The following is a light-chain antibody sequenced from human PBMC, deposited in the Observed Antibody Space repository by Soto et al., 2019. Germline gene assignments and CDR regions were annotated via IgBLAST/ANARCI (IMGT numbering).Light chain of an antibody. V-gene: IGKV1-27*01. CDR1: QGISNY. CDR3: QNLDSAAFT. Sequence: DIQMTQSPSSLSASVGDRVTITCRASQGISNYLAWYQQRPGKVPQLLIYAASTLQSGVPSRFSGSGYGTDFALTISGLLPEDVATYYCQNLDSAAFTFGPGTKEDIK. J-gene: IGKJ3*01. CDR2: AAS.